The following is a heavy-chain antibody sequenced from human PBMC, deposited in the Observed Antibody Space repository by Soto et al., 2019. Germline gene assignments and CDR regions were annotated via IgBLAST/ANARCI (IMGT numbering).Heavy chain of an antibody. Sequence: EVQVLESGGGLVQPGGSLRLSCAATGFTFSAFAMGWVRQAPGKGLEWVSRIYGGGNGPHYADSVKGRVTISRDNSKNTLYLQMNSLRAEDTAVYYCAKMEGMDPWAYSFDYWGQGTLVTVSS. J-gene: IGHJ4*02. CDR1: GFTFSAFA. CDR2: IYGGGNGP. D-gene: IGHD2-2*03. V-gene: IGHV3-23*01. CDR3: AKMEGMDPWAYSFDY.